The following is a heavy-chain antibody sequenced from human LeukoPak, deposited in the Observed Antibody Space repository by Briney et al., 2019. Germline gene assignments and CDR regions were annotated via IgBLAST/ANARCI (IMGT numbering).Heavy chain of an antibody. CDR2: IIPLFGTT. J-gene: IGHJ4*02. V-gene: IGHV1-69*01. D-gene: IGHD6-19*01. CDR1: GGTFSSYG. CDR3: ARDPGHSSGWYNFDY. Sequence: GASVRVSCKASGGTFSSYGISWLRQAPGQGLEWMGGIIPLFGTTTYAQKFQGRVTITADESTSTAYMELSSLRSDDTAVYYCARDPGHSSGWYNFDYWGQGTLVTVSS.